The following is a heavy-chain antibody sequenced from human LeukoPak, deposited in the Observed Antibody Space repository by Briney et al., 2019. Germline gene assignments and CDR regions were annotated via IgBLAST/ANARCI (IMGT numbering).Heavy chain of an antibody. CDR2: IWYGGSNK. Sequence: PGGSLRLSCTASGFSFGDYAMSWVRQAPGKGQEWVAVIWYGGSNKYYADSVKSRFTISRDNSKNTLYLQMNSLRTEDTAVYYCARDPLDSSGLMNWFDPWGQGTLVTVSS. CDR3: ARDPLDSSGLMNWFDP. D-gene: IGHD3-22*01. J-gene: IGHJ5*02. V-gene: IGHV3-30*04. CDR1: GFSFGDYA.